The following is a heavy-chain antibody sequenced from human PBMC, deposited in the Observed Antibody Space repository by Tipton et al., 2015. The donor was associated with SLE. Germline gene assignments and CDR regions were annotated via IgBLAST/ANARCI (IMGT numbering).Heavy chain of an antibody. Sequence: QVQLVQSGPEVKKPGSSVKVSCKASGGTFSSYAISWVRQAPGQGLEWMGGIIPIFGTANYAQKFQGRVTITTDESTSTAYMELSSLISEDTAVYYCARGWSEVGAAPSPYGYWGQGTLVTVSS. V-gene: IGHV1-69*01. J-gene: IGHJ4*02. CDR3: ARGWSEVGAAPSPYGY. CDR2: IIPIFGTA. CDR1: GGTFSSYA. D-gene: IGHD1-26*01.